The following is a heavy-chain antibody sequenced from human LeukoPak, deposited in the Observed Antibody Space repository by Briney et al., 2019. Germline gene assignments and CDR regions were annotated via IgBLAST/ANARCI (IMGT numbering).Heavy chain of an antibody. D-gene: IGHD3-10*01. Sequence: SETLSLTCTVSGASISSFYWNWIRQPPGRGLEWIGYIYTSGNTSYNPSLKSRVTISLDTSKNQFSLKLSSVTAADTAVYYCARHLGYGSGTYYNWFDHWGQGTLVTVSS. J-gene: IGHJ5*02. CDR1: GASISSFY. V-gene: IGHV4-4*09. CDR3: ARHLGYGSGTYYNWFDH. CDR2: IYTSGNT.